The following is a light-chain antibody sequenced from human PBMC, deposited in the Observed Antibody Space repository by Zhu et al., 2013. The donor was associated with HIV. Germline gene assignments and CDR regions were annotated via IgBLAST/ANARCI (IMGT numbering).Light chain of an antibody. Sequence: DIQMTQSPSTLSASVGDRVTITCRASQSIGRWLAWYQQKPGKAPKLLIYDASILESGVPSIFSGSGSGTEFTLTISGLQPDDFATYHCQQYHSSSTFGQGTKVEIK. CDR3: QQYHSSST. V-gene: IGKV1-5*01. CDR2: DAS. CDR1: QSIGRW. J-gene: IGKJ1*01.